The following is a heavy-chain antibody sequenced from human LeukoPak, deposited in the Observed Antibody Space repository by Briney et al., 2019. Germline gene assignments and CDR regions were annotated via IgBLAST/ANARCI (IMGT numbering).Heavy chain of an antibody. Sequence: GGSLRLSCAASGFTFSSYSMNWVRQAPGKGLEWVSSISSSSSYIYYADSVKGRFTISRDNAKNSLYLQMNSLRAEDTAVYYCAREYCSSNSCPPQGPFDYWGQGTLVTVSS. CDR1: GFTFSSYS. CDR3: AREYCSSNSCPPQGPFDY. CDR2: ISSSSSYI. V-gene: IGHV3-21*01. D-gene: IGHD2-2*01. J-gene: IGHJ4*02.